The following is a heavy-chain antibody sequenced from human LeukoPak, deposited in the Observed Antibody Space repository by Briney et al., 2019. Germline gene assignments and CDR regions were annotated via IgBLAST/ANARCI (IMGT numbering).Heavy chain of an antibody. CDR3: ARSSWVDYFDY. Sequence: PGGSLRVSPAHPRFTFSSYWMHWVRQAPGKGLVWVSRINSDGSSTSYADSLKGRFTISRDKAKNTLYLQMNGLRAEDRAVYYCARSSWVDYFDYWGQGTLVTVSS. J-gene: IGHJ4*02. D-gene: IGHD2-15*01. CDR2: INSDGSST. V-gene: IGHV3-74*01. CDR1: RFTFSSYW.